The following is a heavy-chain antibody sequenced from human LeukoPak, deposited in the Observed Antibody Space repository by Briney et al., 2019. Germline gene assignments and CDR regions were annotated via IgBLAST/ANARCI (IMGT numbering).Heavy chain of an antibody. V-gene: IGHV3-11*04. CDR1: GFTFSDYY. J-gene: IGHJ3*02. CDR2: IGSSGSTI. D-gene: IGHD2-2*02. Sequence: GGSLRLSCAASGFTFSDYYMSWVRQAPGKGLEWVSYIGSSGSTIYYADSVKGRFTISRDNAKNSLYLQMNSLRAEDTAIYYCARDYSCSSTSCYTARSDAFDIWGQGTMVTVSS. CDR3: ARDYSCSSTSCYTARSDAFDI.